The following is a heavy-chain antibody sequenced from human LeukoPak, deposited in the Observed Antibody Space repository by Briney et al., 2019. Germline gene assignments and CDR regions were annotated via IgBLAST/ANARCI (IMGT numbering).Heavy chain of an antibody. D-gene: IGHD4-23*01. V-gene: IGHV4-59*01. CDR3: ARENNYGGTLDY. CDR2: IYYSGRT. Sequence: PSETLSLTCTVSGGSISSYYWSWIRQPPGKGLGWIGYIYYSGRTNYNPSLKSRVTISVDTSKNQFSLKLSSVTAADTAVYYCARENNYGGTLDYWGQGTLVTVSS. J-gene: IGHJ4*02. CDR1: GGSISSYY.